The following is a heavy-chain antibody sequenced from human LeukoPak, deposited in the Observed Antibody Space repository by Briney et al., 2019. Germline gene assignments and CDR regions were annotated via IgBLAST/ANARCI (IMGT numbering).Heavy chain of an antibody. CDR1: GFTFSSYA. J-gene: IGHJ6*02. CDR3: AKAPEYSGYGPGIYSYGPNGMDV. V-gene: IGHV3-23*01. D-gene: IGHD5-12*01. Sequence: GGSLRLSCAASGFTFSSYAMSWVRQAPGKGLEWVSAISGSGGSTYYADSVKGRFTISRDNSKNTLYLQMNSLRAEDTAVYYCAKAPEYSGYGPGIYSYGPNGMDVWGQGTTVTVSS. CDR2: ISGSGGST.